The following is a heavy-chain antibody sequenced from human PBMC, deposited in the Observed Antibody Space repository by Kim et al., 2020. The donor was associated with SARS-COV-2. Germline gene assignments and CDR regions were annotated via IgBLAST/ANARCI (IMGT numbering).Heavy chain of an antibody. CDR2: ICNNGSYI. V-gene: IGHV3-33*01. CDR1: GLTFSSYS. Sequence: GGSLRLSCAASGLTFSSYSMHWVRQAPGKGLEWVAVICNNGSYIYYADSVKGRFTISRDNSKNTLYLQMNSLRAEDTAVYYCAREIVVMTKAFDIWGQGTMVTVSS. J-gene: IGHJ3*02. D-gene: IGHD2-21*02. CDR3: AREIVVMTKAFDI.